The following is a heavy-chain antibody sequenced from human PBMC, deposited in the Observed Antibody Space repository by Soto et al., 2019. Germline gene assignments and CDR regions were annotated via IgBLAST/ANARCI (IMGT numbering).Heavy chain of an antibody. CDR3: AGWWGSAPRXDY. J-gene: IGHJ4*02. Sequence: SETLSLTCTVSGCSISSYYWSWIRQPPGKGLEWIGYIYYSGSTNYNPSLKSRVTISVDTSKNQFSLKLSSVTAADTAVYYCAGWWGSAPRXDYWGQGTLVTVSS. V-gene: IGHV4-59*08. CDR1: GCSISSYY. CDR2: IYYSGST. D-gene: IGHD2-15*01.